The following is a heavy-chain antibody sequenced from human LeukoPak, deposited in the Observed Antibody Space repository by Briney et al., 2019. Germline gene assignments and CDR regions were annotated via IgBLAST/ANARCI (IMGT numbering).Heavy chain of an antibody. CDR3: ARDPEYSSSSVDYYYYMDV. V-gene: IGHV3-11*01. CDR1: GFTFSDYY. D-gene: IGHD6-6*01. CDR2: ISSSGSTI. Sequence: PGGSLRLSCAASGFTFSDYYMSWIRQAPGKGLEWVSYISSSGSTIYYADSVKGRFTISRDNAKNSLYLQMNSLRAEDTAVYYCARDPEYSSSSVDYYYYMDVWGKGTTVTVSS. J-gene: IGHJ6*03.